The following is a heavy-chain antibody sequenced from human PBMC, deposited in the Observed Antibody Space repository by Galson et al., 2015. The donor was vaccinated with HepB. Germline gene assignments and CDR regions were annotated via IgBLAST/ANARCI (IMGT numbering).Heavy chain of an antibody. CDR1: GFTFSNAW. V-gene: IGHV3-15*01. CDR2: IRGKTDGGVT. J-gene: IGHJ4*02. Sequence: SLRLSCAASGFTFSNAWMTWVRQTPGEGLEWVGRIRGKTDGGVTDYAAPVKGRFTNSRDDSKNTLYLQMNSLKTEDTAVYYCARLYSGSYCYFDFWGQGTLVTVSS. D-gene: IGHD3-10*01. CDR3: ARLYSGSYCYFDF.